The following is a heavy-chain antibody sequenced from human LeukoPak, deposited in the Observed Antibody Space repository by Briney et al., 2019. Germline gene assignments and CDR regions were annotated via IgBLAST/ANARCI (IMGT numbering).Heavy chain of an antibody. J-gene: IGHJ4*02. CDR3: ARERDTSGLHFDY. CDR1: GFTFSSYS. V-gene: IGHV3-21*01. Sequence: GGSLRLSCAASGFTFSSYSMNWVRQAPGKGLEWVSSISSSSSYIYYADSVKGRFTIPRDNAKNSLYLQMNSLRAEDTAVYYCARERDTSGLHFDYWGQGTLVTVSS. CDR2: ISSSSSYI. D-gene: IGHD1-26*01.